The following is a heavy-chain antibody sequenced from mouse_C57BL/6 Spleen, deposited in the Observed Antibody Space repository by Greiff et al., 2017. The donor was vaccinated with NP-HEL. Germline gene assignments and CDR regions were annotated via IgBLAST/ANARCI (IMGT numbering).Heavy chain of an antibody. CDR3: AREPITTVVAKGGFYYAMDY. CDR1: GYTFTSYW. D-gene: IGHD1-1*01. Sequence: VQLQQPGAELVMPGASVKLSCKASGYTFTSYWMHWVKQRPGQGLEWIGEIDPSDSYTNYNQKFKGKSTLTVDKSSSTAYMQLSSLTSEDSAVYYCAREPITTVVAKGGFYYAMDYWGQGTSVTVSS. V-gene: IGHV1-69*01. J-gene: IGHJ4*01. CDR2: IDPSDSYT.